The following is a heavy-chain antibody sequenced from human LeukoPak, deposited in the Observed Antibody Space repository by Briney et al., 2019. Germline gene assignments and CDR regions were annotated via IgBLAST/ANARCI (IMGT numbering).Heavy chain of an antibody. CDR2: VKSIRDGGTT. CDR3: SWEYYNGFDP. D-gene: IGHD1-26*01. Sequence: GGSLRLSCAASGLTFSNAWLTWVRQAPGKGLEWVGRVKSIRDGGTTDYAAPVKGRFTISRDDSKNTLYLQMNSLKTEDTAVYYCSWEYYNGFDPWGQGTLVTVSS. CDR1: GLTFSNAW. V-gene: IGHV3-15*01. J-gene: IGHJ5*01.